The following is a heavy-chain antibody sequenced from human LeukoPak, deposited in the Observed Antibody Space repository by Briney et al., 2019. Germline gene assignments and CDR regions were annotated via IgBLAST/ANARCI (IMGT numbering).Heavy chain of an antibody. Sequence: SETLSLTCAVYGGTFNGYYWTWIRQPPGKGLEWIGEINHSGSTNYNPSLKSRVTISVDTSKNQFSLKLSSVTAADTAVYYCARRNPSSGWPFDFWGQGNLVTVSS. CDR1: GGTFNGYY. J-gene: IGHJ4*02. D-gene: IGHD6-19*01. CDR2: INHSGST. V-gene: IGHV4-34*01. CDR3: ARRNPSSGWPFDF.